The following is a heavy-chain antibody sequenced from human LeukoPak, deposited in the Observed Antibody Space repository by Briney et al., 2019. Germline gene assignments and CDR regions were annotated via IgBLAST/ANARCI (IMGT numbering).Heavy chain of an antibody. CDR1: GFTFSSYG. D-gene: IGHD6-19*01. V-gene: IGHV3-30*03. J-gene: IGHJ4*02. CDR3: AGIAVAGTRGFDY. Sequence: GRSLRLSCAASGFTFSSYGMHWVRQAPGKGLEWVAVISHDGSNKYYADSVKGRFTISRDNSKNTLYLQMNSLRAEDTAVYYCAGIAVAGTRGFDYWGQGTLVTVSS. CDR2: ISHDGSNK.